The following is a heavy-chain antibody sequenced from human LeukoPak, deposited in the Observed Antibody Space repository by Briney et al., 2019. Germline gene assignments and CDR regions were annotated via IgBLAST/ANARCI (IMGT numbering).Heavy chain of an antibody. V-gene: IGHV4-59*08. D-gene: IGHD4-17*01. CDR1: GGSISSYY. CDR2: IYYSGST. Sequence: PSETLSLTCTVSGGSISSYYWSWIRQPPGKGLEYIGYIYYSGSTNYSPSLKSRVTISVDTSKNQFSLKLSSVTAADTAVYYCARHGVFDDYGDPEGYFDYWGQGTLVTVSS. CDR3: ARHGVFDDYGDPEGYFDY. J-gene: IGHJ4*02.